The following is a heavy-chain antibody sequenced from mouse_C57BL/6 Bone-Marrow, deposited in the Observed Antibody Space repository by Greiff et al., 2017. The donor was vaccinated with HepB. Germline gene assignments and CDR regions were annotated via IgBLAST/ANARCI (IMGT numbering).Heavy chain of an antibody. CDR1: GFNIKDDY. J-gene: IGHJ4*01. V-gene: IGHV14-4*01. Sequence: VQLQQSGAELVRPGASVKLSCTASGFNIKDDYMHWVKQRPEQGLEWIGWIDPANGDTEYASKFQGKATITADTSSNTAYLQLSSLTSEDTAVYYCTTSRDYAMDYWGQGTSVTVSS. CDR2: IDPANGDT. CDR3: TTSRDYAMDY. D-gene: IGHD1-1*01.